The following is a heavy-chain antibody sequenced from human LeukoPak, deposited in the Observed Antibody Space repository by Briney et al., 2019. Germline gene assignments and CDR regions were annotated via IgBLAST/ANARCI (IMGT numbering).Heavy chain of an antibody. Sequence: SGGSLRLSCGASGFTFSSYDMHWVRQAPGKGLEWVAVISYDGSNKYYADSGKGRFTISRDNSKNTLYLQMNSLRAEDTAVYYCAKDGVVGAVDYWGQGTLVTVSS. CDR3: AKDGVVGAVDY. V-gene: IGHV3-30*18. CDR1: GFTFSSYD. CDR2: ISYDGSNK. D-gene: IGHD1-26*01. J-gene: IGHJ4*02.